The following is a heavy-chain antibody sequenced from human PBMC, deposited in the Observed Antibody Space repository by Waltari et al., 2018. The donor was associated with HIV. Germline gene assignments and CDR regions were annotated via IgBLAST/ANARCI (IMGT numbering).Heavy chain of an antibody. Sequence: QVRLRESGPGLVKPSETLSLTCTVSGASISSDYCSWMRLPPGKGLEWIGYIHYRGSTFSNPSFKRRVAITADTSKNQLSLNLTYVTSADTAVYYCARGDRTWGYYFDTSGHYFGMDVWGQGTTVTVSS. CDR3: ARGDRTWGYYFDTSGHYFGMDV. J-gene: IGHJ6*02. CDR1: GASISSDY. D-gene: IGHD3-22*01. CDR2: IHYRGST. V-gene: IGHV4-59*01.